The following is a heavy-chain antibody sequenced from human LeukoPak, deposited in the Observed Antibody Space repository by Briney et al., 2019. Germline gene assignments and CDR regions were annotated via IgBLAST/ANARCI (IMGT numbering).Heavy chain of an antibody. CDR3: ARRRIYWIDY. CDR1: GVSLSSGGYY. CDR2: VNYSGST. Sequence: PSQTLSLTCSVSGVSLSSGGYYWSWIRQLPGKGLEWIGYVNYSGSTYYNPSLKSRVTISVDTSRNQFSLKLSSVTAADSAVYYCARRRIYWIDYWGQGTLVTVSS. D-gene: IGHD2-15*01. J-gene: IGHJ4*02. V-gene: IGHV4-31*03.